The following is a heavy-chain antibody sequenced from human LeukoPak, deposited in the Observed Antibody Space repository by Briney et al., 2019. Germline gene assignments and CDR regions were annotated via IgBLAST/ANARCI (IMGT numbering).Heavy chain of an antibody. CDR3: ARRHGYCSGGSCSGSWFDP. J-gene: IGHJ5*02. D-gene: IGHD2-15*01. CDR2: IYYSGST. V-gene: IGHV4-59*08. Sequence: SETLSLTCTVSDGSISSYYWSWIRQPPGKGLEWIGYIYYSGSTNYNPSLKSRVTISVDTSKNQFSLKLSSVTAADTAVYYCARRHGYCSGGSCSGSWFDPWGQGTLVTVSS. CDR1: DGSISSYY.